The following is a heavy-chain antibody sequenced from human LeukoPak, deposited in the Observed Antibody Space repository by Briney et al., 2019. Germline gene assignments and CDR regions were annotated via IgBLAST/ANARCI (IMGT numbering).Heavy chain of an antibody. CDR1: GGSFSGYY. J-gene: IGHJ4*02. V-gene: IGHV4-34*01. CDR3: ARGVRSGGTFALDY. D-gene: IGHD2-15*01. Sequence: SETLSLTCAVYGGSFSGYYWNWIRQPPGKGLEWIGEINHSGSTSYHPSLKSRVTISVDTSKNQISLKMSSVTAADTAVYYCARGVRSGGTFALDYWGQGTLVTVSS. CDR2: INHSGST.